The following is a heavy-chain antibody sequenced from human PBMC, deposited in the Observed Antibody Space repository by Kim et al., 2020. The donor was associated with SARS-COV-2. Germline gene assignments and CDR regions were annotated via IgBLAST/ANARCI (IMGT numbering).Heavy chain of an antibody. CDR3: ARNEDY. Sequence: ASVKVSCKASGYTFTSYAFHWVRQATGQTLEWMGWIDADNGNTKYSQKFQGRVTITRDTSASTAYMELSSLRSEDTAVYYCARNEDYWGQGTLVTVSS. CDR1: GYTFTSYA. J-gene: IGHJ4*02. V-gene: IGHV1-3*01. CDR2: IDADNGNT.